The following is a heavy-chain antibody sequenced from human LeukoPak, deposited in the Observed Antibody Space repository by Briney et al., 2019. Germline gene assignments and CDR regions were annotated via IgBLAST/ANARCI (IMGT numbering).Heavy chain of an antibody. V-gene: IGHV4-39*02. CDR2: IYYSGST. CDR1: GGSISSSSYY. Sequence: SETLSLTCTVSGGSISSSSYYWGWIRQPPGKGLEWIGSIYYSGSTYYNPSLKSRVTISVDTSKNQFSLKLSSVTAADTAVYYCARDLGPMTTSYNWFDPWGQGTLVTVSS. CDR3: ARDLGPMTTSYNWFDP. D-gene: IGHD4-11*01. J-gene: IGHJ5*02.